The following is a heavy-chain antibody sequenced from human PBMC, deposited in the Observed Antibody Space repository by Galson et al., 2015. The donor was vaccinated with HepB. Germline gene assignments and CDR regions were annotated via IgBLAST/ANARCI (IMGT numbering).Heavy chain of an antibody. CDR3: ARGSPGITIFGVVPKDVRFGYGMDV. CDR2: ISSSSSYI. CDR1: GFTFSSYS. D-gene: IGHD3-3*01. J-gene: IGHJ6*02. Sequence: SLRLSCAASGFTFSSYSMNWVRQAPGKGLEWVSSISSSSSYIYYADSVKGRFTISRDNAKNSLYLQMNSLRAEDTAVYYCARGSPGITIFGVVPKDVRFGYGMDVWGQGTTVTVSS. V-gene: IGHV3-21*01.